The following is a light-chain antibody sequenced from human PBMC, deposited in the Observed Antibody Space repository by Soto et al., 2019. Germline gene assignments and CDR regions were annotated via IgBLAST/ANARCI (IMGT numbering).Light chain of an antibody. CDR2: EVT. V-gene: IGLV2-14*01. Sequence: QSVLTQPASVSGSPGQSITISCTGTRCDVGGYNYVSWYQQYPGKSPKLLIYEVTHRPSGVSNRFSGSKSGNTASLTISGLQAEDEADYYWSSYTPGGAFVVFGGGTKLTVL. CDR1: RCDVGGYNY. CDR3: SSYTPGGAFVV. J-gene: IGLJ2*01.